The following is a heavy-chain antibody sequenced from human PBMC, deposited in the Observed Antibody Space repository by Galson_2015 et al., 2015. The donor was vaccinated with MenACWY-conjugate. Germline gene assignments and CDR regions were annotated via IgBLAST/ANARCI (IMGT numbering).Heavy chain of an antibody. J-gene: IGHJ6*03. V-gene: IGHV3-74*01. CDR3: ARSGVPGTDRKNYYRDV. Sequence: SLRLSCAASGFTFSSYWMHWVRHAPGKGLVWVSRVNSDGSGTGYADSVKGRFTISRDNAKNMLFLQMNSLKVEDTAVYYCARSGVPGTDRKNYYRDVRGRGPTGTVSS. CDR2: VNSDGSGT. D-gene: IGHD1-14*01. CDR1: GFTFSSYW.